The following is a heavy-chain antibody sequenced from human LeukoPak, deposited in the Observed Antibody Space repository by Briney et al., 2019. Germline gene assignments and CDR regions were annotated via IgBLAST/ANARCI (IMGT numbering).Heavy chain of an antibody. V-gene: IGHV5-51*01. J-gene: IGHJ4*02. CDR2: IYPGDSDT. D-gene: IGHD2-2*01. Sequence: GESLKISCRGSGYGFTSYWIAWVRQMPGKGLEWMGIIYPGDSDTRYSPSFQGQVTISADKSISTAYLQWSTLKASDTATYYCARLYQLLLGPCDYWGQGTLVTVSS. CDR1: GYGFTSYW. CDR3: ARLYQLLLGPCDY.